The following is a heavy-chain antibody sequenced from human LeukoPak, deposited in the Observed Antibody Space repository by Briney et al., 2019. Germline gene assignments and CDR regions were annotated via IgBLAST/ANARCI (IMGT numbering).Heavy chain of an antibody. CDR3: AREMAGYCSSTSCYESGFNY. V-gene: IGHV1-69*04. CDR1: GGTFSSYA. D-gene: IGHD2-2*01. J-gene: IGHJ4*02. CDR2: IIPILGIA. Sequence: SVKVSCKASGGTFSSYAISWVRQAPGQGLEWMGRIIPILGIANYAQKFQGRVTITADKSTSTAYMELSSLRSEDTAVYYCAREMAGYCSSTSCYESGFNYWGQGTLVTVSS.